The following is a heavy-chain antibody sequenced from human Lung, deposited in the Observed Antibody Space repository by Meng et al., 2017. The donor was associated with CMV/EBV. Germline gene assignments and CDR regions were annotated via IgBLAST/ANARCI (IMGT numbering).Heavy chain of an antibody. Sequence: ASVXVSXKASDYTFSSYGISWVRQAPGQGLEWMGWISGYNGNTNYAQRLQGRVTMTTDTSTSTAYMELRSLRFDDTAVYYCARDRAMGSSWFDPCHEGMITVSS. V-gene: IGHV1-18*01. CDR1: DYTFSSYG. CDR2: ISGYNGNT. CDR3: ARDRAMGSSWFDP. J-gene: IGHJ5*02. D-gene: IGHD2-2*01.